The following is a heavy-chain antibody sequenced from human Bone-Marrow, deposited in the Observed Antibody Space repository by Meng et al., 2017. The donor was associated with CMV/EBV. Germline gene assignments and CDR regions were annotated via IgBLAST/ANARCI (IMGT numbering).Heavy chain of an antibody. D-gene: IGHD6-13*01. V-gene: IGHV1-69*12. CDR3: ARGEGYSSSWSDPFDY. Sequence: VQLVESGAEVKKPGSSVKVFCKASGGTFSSYAISWVRQAPGQGLEWMGGIIPIFGTANYAQKFQGRVTITADESTSTAYMELSSLRSEDTAVYYCARGEGYSSSWSDPFDYWGQGTLVTVSS. CDR1: GGTFSSYA. J-gene: IGHJ4*02. CDR2: IIPIFGTA.